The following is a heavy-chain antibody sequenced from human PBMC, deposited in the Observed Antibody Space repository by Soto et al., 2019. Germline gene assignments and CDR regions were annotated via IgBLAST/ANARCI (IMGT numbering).Heavy chain of an antibody. CDR2: MYNSGST. V-gene: IGHV4-59*08. D-gene: IGHD3-10*01. CDR3: ASMGYHYGSGSYPLDY. J-gene: IGHJ4*01. CDR1: GGSISSYY. Sequence: QVQLQESGPGLVKPSETLSLTCTVSGGSISSYYWTWIRQPPGKGLEWIGFMYNSGSTHYNPSLKSRVTISLDTSKNQFSLNLRSETAADTAVYYCASMGYHYGSGSYPLDYWGHGTLVTVSS.